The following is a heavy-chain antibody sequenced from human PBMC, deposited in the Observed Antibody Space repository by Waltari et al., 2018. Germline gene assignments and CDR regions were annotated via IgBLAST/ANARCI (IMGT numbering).Heavy chain of an antibody. CDR2: IYHSGST. Sequence: QVQLQESGPGLVKPSETLSLTCAVSGYSISSGYYWGWIRQPPGKGLEWIGSIYHSGSTYYNPSLKSRVTISVDTSKNQFSLKLSSVTAADTAVYYCARLTGYSSSWYPDYWGQGTLVTVSS. D-gene: IGHD6-13*01. J-gene: IGHJ4*02. V-gene: IGHV4-38-2*01. CDR1: GYSISSGYY. CDR3: ARLTGYSSSWYPDY.